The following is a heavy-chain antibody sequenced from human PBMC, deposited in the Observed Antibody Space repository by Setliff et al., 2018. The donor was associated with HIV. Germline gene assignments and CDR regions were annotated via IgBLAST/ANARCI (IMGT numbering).Heavy chain of an antibody. CDR3: AREGARHYGSGRYHSWFDP. J-gene: IGHJ5*02. CDR1: GGSISSGNYY. D-gene: IGHD3-10*01. Sequence: NPSETLSLTCTVSGGSISSGNYYWSWIRQHPGKGLEWIGYIYYSGSTYYNPSLKSRVTMSVDTSKNQFSLKLSSVTAADTAVYYCAREGARHYGSGRYHSWFDPWGQGTQVTVSS. V-gene: IGHV4-31*03. CDR2: IYYSGST.